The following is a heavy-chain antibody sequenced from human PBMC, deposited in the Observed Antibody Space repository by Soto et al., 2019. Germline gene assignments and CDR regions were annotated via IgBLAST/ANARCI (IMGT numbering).Heavy chain of an antibody. CDR3: ARHITVAGTFLDY. CDR1: GGSISSGNYY. J-gene: IGHJ4*02. V-gene: IGHV4-30-4*01. CDR2: ISYSGTT. D-gene: IGHD6-19*01. Sequence: SETLSLTCTVSGGSISSGNYYWSWIRQPPGKGLEWIGFISYSGTTHYSASLRSRVSISVDTSKNQFSLDLSSVTAADTAVYYCARHITVAGTFLDYWGQGTLVTVS.